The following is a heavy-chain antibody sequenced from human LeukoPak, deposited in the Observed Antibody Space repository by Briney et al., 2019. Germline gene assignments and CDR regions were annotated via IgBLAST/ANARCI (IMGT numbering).Heavy chain of an antibody. V-gene: IGHV3-74*01. D-gene: IGHD1-26*01. J-gene: IGHJ4*02. Sequence: GSLRLSCAVSGFTFSSYWMHWVRQAPGKGLVWVSHIKTDGSTTAYADSVKGRFTISRDNAKNTLYLQMNSLRAEDTAVYYCAKVARAPVGATSYFDYWGQGTLVTVSS. CDR1: GFTFSSYW. CDR2: IKTDGSTT. CDR3: AKVARAPVGATSYFDY.